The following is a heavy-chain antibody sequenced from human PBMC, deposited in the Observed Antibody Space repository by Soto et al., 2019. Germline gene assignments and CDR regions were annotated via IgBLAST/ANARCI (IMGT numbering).Heavy chain of an antibody. V-gene: IGHV3-21*01. CDR3: ARGYCGGDCYSLKYYFDY. Sequence: GGSLRLSCAASGFTFSSYSMNWVRQAPGKGLEWVSSISSSSSYIYYADSVKGRFTISRDNAKNSLYLQMNSLRAEDTAVYYCARGYCGGDCYSLKYYFDYWGQGTLVTVSS. CDR1: GFTFSSYS. J-gene: IGHJ4*02. CDR2: ISSSSSYI. D-gene: IGHD2-21*02.